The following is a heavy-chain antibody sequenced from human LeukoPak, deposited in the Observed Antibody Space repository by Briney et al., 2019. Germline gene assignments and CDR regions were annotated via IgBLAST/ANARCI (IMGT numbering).Heavy chain of an antibody. CDR3: ARALYDSSGYYFDY. J-gene: IGHJ4*02. Sequence: GGSLRLSCVASGFTFSSYSMNWVRQAPGKGLEWVSSISGSSIYINYADSVKGRFTISSDNAKNSLYLQMNSLRAEDTAVYYCARALYDSSGYYFDYWGQGTLVTVSS. V-gene: IGHV3-21*01. CDR2: ISGSSIYI. D-gene: IGHD3-22*01. CDR1: GFTFSSYS.